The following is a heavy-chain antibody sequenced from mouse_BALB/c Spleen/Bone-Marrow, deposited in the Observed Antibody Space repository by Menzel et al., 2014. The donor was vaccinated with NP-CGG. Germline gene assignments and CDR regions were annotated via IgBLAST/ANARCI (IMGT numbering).Heavy chain of an antibody. CDR3: ARPGYYGYQDF. V-gene: IGHV4-1*02. D-gene: IGHD1-2*01. CDR1: GFDFSRYW. CDR2: INPDSSTI. J-gene: IGHJ1*01. Sequence: EVKRVNTGGGFRHPGGSLKLSCAASGFDFSRYWMTWVRQAPGKGLEWIGEINPDSSTINYTPSLKDKFIISRDNAKNTLYLQMSKVRSEDTALYYCARPGYYGYQDFWGAATTINVS.